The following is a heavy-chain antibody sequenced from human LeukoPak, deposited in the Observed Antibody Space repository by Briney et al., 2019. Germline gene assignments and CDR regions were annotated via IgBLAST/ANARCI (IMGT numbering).Heavy chain of an antibody. D-gene: IGHD3-3*01. CDR3: ARSYDFWSGSLGY. CDR1: TDSMRSYY. CDR2: IYTSGST. J-gene: IGHJ4*02. V-gene: IGHV4-4*07. Sequence: PSETLSLTCTVSTDSMRSYYWSWIRQPAGKGLEWIGRIYTSGSTNYNPSLKSRVTISVDTSKNQFSLKLSSVTAADTAVYYCARSYDFWSGSLGYWGQGTLVTVSS.